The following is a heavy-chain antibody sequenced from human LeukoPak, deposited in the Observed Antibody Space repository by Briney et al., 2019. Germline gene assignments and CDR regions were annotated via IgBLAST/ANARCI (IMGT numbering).Heavy chain of an antibody. D-gene: IGHD2-15*01. CDR3: ARHGGIYYYYGMDV. Sequence: GGSLRLSCAASGFTFDDYGMSWVRQAPGKGLEWVSGINWNGGSTGYADPVKGRFTISRDNAKNSLYLQMNSLRAEDTALYHCARHGGIYYYYGMDVWGQGTTVTVSS. V-gene: IGHV3-20*01. J-gene: IGHJ6*02. CDR1: GFTFDDYG. CDR2: INWNGGST.